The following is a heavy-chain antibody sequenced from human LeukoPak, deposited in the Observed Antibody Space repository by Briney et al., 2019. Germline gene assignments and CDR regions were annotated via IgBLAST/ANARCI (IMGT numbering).Heavy chain of an antibody. J-gene: IGHJ6*03. CDR3: ATETISSSPNYYYYMDV. Sequence: ASVKVSCKVSGYTLTELSMHWVRQAPGKGLEWMGGFDPEDGETIYAQKFQGRVTMTEDTSTDTAYMELSSLRSEDTAVYYRATETISSSPNYYYYMDVWGKGTPVTVSS. D-gene: IGHD6-6*01. CDR1: GYTLTELS. V-gene: IGHV1-24*01. CDR2: FDPEDGET.